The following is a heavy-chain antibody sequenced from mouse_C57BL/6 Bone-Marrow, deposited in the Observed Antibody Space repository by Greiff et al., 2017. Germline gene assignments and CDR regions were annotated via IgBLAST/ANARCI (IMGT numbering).Heavy chain of an antibody. CDR1: GYTFTSYW. CDR2: IHPNSGST. V-gene: IGHV1-64*01. D-gene: IGHD1-1*01. Sequence: QVQLQQPGAELVKPGASVKLSCKASGYTFTSYWMHWVKQRPGQGLEWIGMIHPNSGSTNYNEKFKSKATLTVDKSSSTAYMQLSSLTSEDSAVYDCARGVPSVERYFDYWGQGTTLTVSS. CDR3: ARGVPSVERYFDY. J-gene: IGHJ2*01.